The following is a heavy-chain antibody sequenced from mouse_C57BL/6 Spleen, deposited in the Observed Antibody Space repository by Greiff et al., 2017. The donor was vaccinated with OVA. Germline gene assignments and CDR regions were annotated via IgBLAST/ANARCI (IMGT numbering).Heavy chain of an antibody. Sequence: QVQLQQSGAELVKPGASVKLSCKASGYTFTSYWMQWVKQRPGQGLEWIGEIDPSDSYTNYNQKFKGKATLTVDTSSSTAYMQLSSLTSEDSAVYYCARSRGSSGYPFDYWGQGTTLTVSS. CDR3: ARSRGSSGYPFDY. V-gene: IGHV1-50*01. J-gene: IGHJ2*01. CDR1: GYTFTSYW. CDR2: IDPSDSYT. D-gene: IGHD3-2*02.